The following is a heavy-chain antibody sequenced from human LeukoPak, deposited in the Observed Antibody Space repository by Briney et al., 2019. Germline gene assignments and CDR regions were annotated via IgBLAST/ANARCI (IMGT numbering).Heavy chain of an antibody. D-gene: IGHD1-7*01. CDR2: ITKSGSTI. CDR1: GFSFSSYT. CDR3: ARGINYAFDI. J-gene: IGHJ3*02. Sequence: PGVCLRLSCAASGFSFSSYTMNWVRQAPGKGLEWVSHITKSGSTIYHADSVKGRFTISRDNAKDSLYLQMNSLRDEDTAVYYCARGINYAFDIWGQGTMVTVSS. V-gene: IGHV3-48*02.